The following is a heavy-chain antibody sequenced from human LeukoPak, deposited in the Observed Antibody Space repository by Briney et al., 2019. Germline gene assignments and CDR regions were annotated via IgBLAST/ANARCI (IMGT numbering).Heavy chain of an antibody. CDR3: SRVRVAGYGSGWFFDY. CDR2: IRRKANGGTP. V-gene: IGHV3-49*03. Sequence: GGSLRLSCTASGFTFGDYAVSWFRQAPGKGLEWVGFIRRKANGGTPEYAASVKGRVTISRDDSKSIAYLQMNSLKTEDTAVNYCSRVRVAGYGSGWFFDYWGQGTLVTVSS. CDR1: GFTFGDYA. J-gene: IGHJ4*02. D-gene: IGHD6-19*01.